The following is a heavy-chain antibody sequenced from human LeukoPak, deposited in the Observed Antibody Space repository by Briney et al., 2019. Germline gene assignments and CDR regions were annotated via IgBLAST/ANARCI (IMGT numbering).Heavy chain of an antibody. J-gene: IGHJ4*02. D-gene: IGHD5-18*01. V-gene: IGHV3-13*01. Sequence: GGSLRLSCTASGFTLGGHDMHWVRQTTGGGLEWVAAVSSGHHAFYAGSVQGRFAVSRVDGENSLYLQMNSLRGGDTAVYYCVREARGYHYTYFDYWGQGSLVTVSS. CDR3: VREARGYHYTYFDY. CDR2: VSSGHHA. CDR1: GFTLGGHD.